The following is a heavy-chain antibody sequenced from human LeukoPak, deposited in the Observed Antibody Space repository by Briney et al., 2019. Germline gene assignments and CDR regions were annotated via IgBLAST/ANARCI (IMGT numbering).Heavy chain of an antibody. D-gene: IGHD3-10*01. CDR3: ARAPYGSGSYYNRPFDY. CDR2: IYPGDSDT. Sequence: GESLKISCKGSGYSFTSYWIGWVRQMPGKGLEWMGIIYPGDSDTRYSPSFQGQVTISADKSISTAYLQWSSLKASDTAMYYCARAPYGSGSYYNRPFDYWGQGTLVTVSS. CDR1: GYSFTSYW. J-gene: IGHJ4*02. V-gene: IGHV5-51*01.